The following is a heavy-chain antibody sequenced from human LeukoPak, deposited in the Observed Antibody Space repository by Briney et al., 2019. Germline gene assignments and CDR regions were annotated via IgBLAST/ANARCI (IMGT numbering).Heavy chain of an antibody. CDR1: GGTFSSYA. J-gene: IGHJ4*02. V-gene: IGHV1-69*01. CDR3: ARDLAGIDY. Sequence: ASVKVSCKASGGTFSSYAISWVRQAPGQGLEWMGGIIPIFGSANYAQKFQGRVTVTADESTSTAYLELSSLRSEDTAVYYCARDLAGIDYWGQGTLVTVSS. D-gene: IGHD1-26*01. CDR2: IIPIFGSA.